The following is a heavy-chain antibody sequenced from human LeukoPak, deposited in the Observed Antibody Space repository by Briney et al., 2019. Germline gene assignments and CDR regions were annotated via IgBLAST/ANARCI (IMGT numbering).Heavy chain of an antibody. CDR3: ARQGGSGWSRYNWFDP. V-gene: IGHV4-59*08. Sequence: SETLSLTCTVSGGSISSYYWSWIRQPPGKGLEWIGYIYYSGSTNYNPSLKSRVTISVDTSKNQFSLKLSSVTAADTAVYHCARQGGSGWSRYNWFDPWGQGTLGTVSS. CDR1: GGSISSYY. J-gene: IGHJ5*02. D-gene: IGHD6-19*01. CDR2: IYYSGST.